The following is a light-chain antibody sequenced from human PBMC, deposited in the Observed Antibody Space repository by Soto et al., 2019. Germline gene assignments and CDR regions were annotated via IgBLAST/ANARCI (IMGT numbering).Light chain of an antibody. CDR2: GAS. CDR1: QSISSSY. CDR3: QQYSSSPPDFT. V-gene: IGKV3-20*01. Sequence: EIVLTQSPGTLSLSPGERATLSCRASQSISSSYLAWYQQRPGQAPRLLIFGASYRATGIPDRFSGSASGPDFTLPISRLEPEDFAVYYCQQYSSSPPDFTFGPGTKVDSK. J-gene: IGKJ3*01.